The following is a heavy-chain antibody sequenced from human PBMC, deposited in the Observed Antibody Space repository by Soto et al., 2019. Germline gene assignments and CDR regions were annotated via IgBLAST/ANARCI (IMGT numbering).Heavy chain of an antibody. V-gene: IGHV3-11*01. CDR1: GFTFSDYY. Sequence: GGSLRLSCAASGFTFSDYYMSWIRQAPGKGLEWVSYISSSGSTIYYADSVKGRFTISRDNAKNSLYLQMNSLRAEDTAVYYCAKFERYSSSTYYYYGMDVWGQGTTVTVSS. J-gene: IGHJ6*02. CDR2: ISSSGSTI. CDR3: AKFERYSSSTYYYYGMDV. D-gene: IGHD6-6*01.